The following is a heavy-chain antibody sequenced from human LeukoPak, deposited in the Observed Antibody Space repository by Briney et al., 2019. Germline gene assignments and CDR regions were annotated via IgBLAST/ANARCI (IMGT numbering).Heavy chain of an antibody. Sequence: SETLSLTCTVSGDSISSYYWTWIRQPPGKGLEWIGYIYYSGSTNYNPSLKSRVTISVDTSKNQFSLKLSSVTAADTAVYYCARSHMVRGIDYWGQGTLVTISS. CDR2: IYYSGST. CDR3: ARSHMVRGIDY. J-gene: IGHJ4*02. CDR1: GDSISSYY. D-gene: IGHD3-10*01. V-gene: IGHV4-59*08.